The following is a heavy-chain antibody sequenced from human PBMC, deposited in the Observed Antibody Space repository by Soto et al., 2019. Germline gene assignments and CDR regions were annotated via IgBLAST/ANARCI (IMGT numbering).Heavy chain of an antibody. J-gene: IGHJ4*02. V-gene: IGHV1-69*01. D-gene: IGHD3-10*01. CDR2: IIPIFGTA. CDR1: GGTFSSYA. Sequence: QVQLVQSGAEVKKPGSSVKVSCKASGGTFSSYAISWVRQAPGQGLEWMGGIIPIFGTANYAQKFQGRVTITTDESTSTAYMELSSLRSEDTAVYYCARGSLWSAYGSGSYYLKPWGQGTLVTVSS. CDR3: ARGSLWSAYGSGSYYLKP.